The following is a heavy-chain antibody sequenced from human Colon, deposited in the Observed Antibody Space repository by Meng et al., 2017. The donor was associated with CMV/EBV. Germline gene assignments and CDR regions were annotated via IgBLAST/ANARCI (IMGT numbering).Heavy chain of an antibody. D-gene: IGHD3-16*01. Sequence: QVPLVQSGGGFVDPGGSLRRSCAASGFIFSGYYMTWIREAPGKGLEWVSYISPTGSDTNYADSVRGRFTISRDNAKNSLFLQMSSLTAEDTAVYYCVKGHTMINPWGQGTLVTVSS. CDR3: VKGHTMINP. V-gene: IGHV3-11*05. CDR1: GFIFSGYY. CDR2: ISPTGSDT. J-gene: IGHJ5*02.